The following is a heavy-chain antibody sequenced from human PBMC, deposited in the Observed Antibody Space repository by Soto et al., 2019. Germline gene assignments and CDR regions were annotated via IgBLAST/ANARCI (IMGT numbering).Heavy chain of an antibody. V-gene: IGHV1-3*01. CDR1: GYTFTSYA. Sequence: QVPLVQSGAEVKKPGASVKVSCKASGYTFTSYAMHWVRQAPGQRLEWMGWINAGNGNTKYSQKFQGRVTITRDTSASTAYMELSSLRSEDTAVYYCASPDSSSWAGGYYYYGMDVWGQGTTVTVSS. CDR3: ASPDSSSWAGGYYYYGMDV. D-gene: IGHD6-13*01. J-gene: IGHJ6*02. CDR2: INAGNGNT.